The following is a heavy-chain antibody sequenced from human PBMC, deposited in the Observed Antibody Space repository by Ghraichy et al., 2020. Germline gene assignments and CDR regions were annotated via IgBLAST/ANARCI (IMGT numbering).Heavy chain of an antibody. CDR3: ARGGDFWSGYYYYYYYYMDV. J-gene: IGHJ6*03. D-gene: IGHD3-3*01. V-gene: IGHV1-69*06. Sequence: SVKVSCKASGGTFSSYAISWVRQAPGQGLEWMGGIIPIFGTANYAQKFQGRVTITADKSTSTAYMELSSLRSEDTAVYYCARGGDFWSGYYYYYYYYMDVWGKGTTVTVSS. CDR1: GGTFSSYA. CDR2: IIPIFGTA.